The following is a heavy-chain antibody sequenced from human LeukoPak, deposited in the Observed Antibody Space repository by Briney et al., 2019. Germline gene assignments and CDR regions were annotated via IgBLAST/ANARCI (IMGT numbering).Heavy chain of an antibody. Sequence: ASVTVSCKASGGTFSSYAISWVRQAPGQGLEWMGRIIPILGIANYAQKFQGRVTITADKSTSTAYMELRSLRSDDTAVYYCARGLGIADYWGQGTLVTVSS. CDR1: GGTFSSYA. D-gene: IGHD6-13*01. V-gene: IGHV1-69*04. CDR2: IIPILGIA. J-gene: IGHJ4*02. CDR3: ARGLGIADY.